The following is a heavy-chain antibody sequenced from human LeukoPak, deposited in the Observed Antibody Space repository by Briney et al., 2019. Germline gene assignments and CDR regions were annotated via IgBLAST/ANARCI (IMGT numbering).Heavy chain of an antibody. J-gene: IGHJ4*02. CDR3: ARGRSGSSYYYFDY. V-gene: IGHV3-74*01. Sequence: GGPLRLSCAASGFTFSGYWMHWVRQAPGKGLVWVSRISSDGSSTTYADSVKGRFTISRDNAKNTLFLQMNSLRAEDTAVYFCARGRSGSSYYYFDYWGQGTLVTVSS. D-gene: IGHD2-15*01. CDR1: GFTFSGYW. CDR2: ISSDGSST.